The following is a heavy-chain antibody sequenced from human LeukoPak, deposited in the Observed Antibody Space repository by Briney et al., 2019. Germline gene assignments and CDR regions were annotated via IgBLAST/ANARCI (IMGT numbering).Heavy chain of an antibody. D-gene: IGHD3-3*01. Sequence: TGGSLRLSCAASGFTFSGYTIHWVRQAPGKGLEWVAVMSNDGSIKKYANSVKGRFTISRDNSKNTLYLQMDSLRAEDTAAYYCARELTIFGVVIQRYDTFDIWGQGTMVTVSS. J-gene: IGHJ3*02. CDR1: GFTFSGYT. CDR2: MSNDGSIK. CDR3: ARELTIFGVVIQRYDTFDI. V-gene: IGHV3-30-3*01.